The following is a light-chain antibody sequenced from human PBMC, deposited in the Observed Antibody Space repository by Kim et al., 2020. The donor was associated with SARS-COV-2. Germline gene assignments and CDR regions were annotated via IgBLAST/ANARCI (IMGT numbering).Light chain of an antibody. V-gene: IGKV1-5*03. J-gene: IGKJ2*03. CDR2: KAS. Sequence: DIQMTQSPSTLSASIGDRVTITCRASQSVSYWLAWYQQKPGKPPKPLIYKASFLESGVPSRFSGSGSGTEFTLTISGLQPDDFATYYCQQYDAYPLRFGQGTKLAIK. CDR1: QSVSYW. CDR3: QQYDAYPLR.